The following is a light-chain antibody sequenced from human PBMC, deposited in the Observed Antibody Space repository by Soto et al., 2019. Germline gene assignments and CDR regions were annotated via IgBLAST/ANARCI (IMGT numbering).Light chain of an antibody. V-gene: IGKV3-20*01. J-gene: IGKJ2*01. Sequence: EIVLTQSPGTLSLSPGERATLSCRASQTINGNYLAWYQQKPGQAPRLLIYGASTRAAGVPDRFSGSGSGTDFTLTITRLEPEDFAVYYCQQYGRAPLLYTLGQGTKL. CDR3: QQYGRAPLLYT. CDR2: GAS. CDR1: QTINGNY.